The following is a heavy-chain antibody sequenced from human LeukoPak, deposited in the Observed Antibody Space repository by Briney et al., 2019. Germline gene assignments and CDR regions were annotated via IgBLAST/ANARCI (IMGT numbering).Heavy chain of an antibody. CDR2: ISYDGSNK. CDR3: AKDLSGYDSDY. CDR1: GFTFSSFA. V-gene: IGHV3-30*18. Sequence: RPSRAASGFTFSSFATNWVPQAPGEGLGWVAVISYDGSNKYYAVSVKGRFAISRDNSKNTLYLQMNSLRAEDTAVYYCAKDLSGYDSDYWGQGTLVTVSS. J-gene: IGHJ4*02. D-gene: IGHD5-12*01.